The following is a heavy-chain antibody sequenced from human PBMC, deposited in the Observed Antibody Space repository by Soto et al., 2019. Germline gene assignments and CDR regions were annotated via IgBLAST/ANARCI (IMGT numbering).Heavy chain of an antibody. J-gene: IGHJ3*01. CDR1: GFTFSNYA. CDR3: AKKGLGSLATYCNYGDCHYAFEL. CDR2: VSGGGDGT. V-gene: IGHV3-23*01. Sequence: EVQLLESGGGLVQPGGSLRLSCAASGFTFSNYAMSWVRQAPGKGLEWVSTVSGGGDGTYYADSVKGRFPISRDNPRNTVYLQMNRLRAEATAVYYCAKKGLGSLATYCNYGDCHYAFELWGQGTIVTVSS. D-gene: IGHD2-21*02.